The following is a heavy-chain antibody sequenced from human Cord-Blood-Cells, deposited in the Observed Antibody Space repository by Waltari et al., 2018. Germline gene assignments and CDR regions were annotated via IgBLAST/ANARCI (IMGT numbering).Heavy chain of an antibody. CDR1: GYTFTSYG. CDR2: ISAYNGNT. D-gene: IGHD3-3*01. Sequence: QVQLVQSGAEVKKPGASVKVSCKASGYTFTSYGISWVRQAPGQGLEWMGWISAYNGNTNYAQKLQGRVTMTTDTATSTAYMELRSLRSDDTAVYYCARDWAYDFWSGYPDYWGQGTLVTVSS. CDR3: ARDWAYDFWSGYPDY. J-gene: IGHJ4*02. V-gene: IGHV1-18*04.